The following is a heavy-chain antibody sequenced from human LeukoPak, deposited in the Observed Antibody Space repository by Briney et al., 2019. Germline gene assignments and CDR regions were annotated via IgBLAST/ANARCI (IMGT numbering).Heavy chain of an antibody. V-gene: IGHV4-4*07. D-gene: IGHD6-6*01. CDR1: GGSISSYY. Sequence: SETLSLTCTVSGGSISSYYWGWIRQPAGKGLEWIGRIYTSGSTNYNPSLKSRVTMSVDTSKNQFSLKLSSVTAADTAVYYCARDRRTQIAARPRYYYYMDVWGKGTTVTVSS. CDR2: IYTSGST. CDR3: ARDRRTQIAARPRYYYYMDV. J-gene: IGHJ6*03.